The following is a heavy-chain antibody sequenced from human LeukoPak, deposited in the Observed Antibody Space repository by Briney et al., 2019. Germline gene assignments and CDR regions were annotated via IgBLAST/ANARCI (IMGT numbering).Heavy chain of an antibody. J-gene: IGHJ4*02. D-gene: IGHD5-18*01. V-gene: IGHV3-23*01. CDR1: GFTFSSYA. CDR3: AKEGDNADTAMPGWYFDY. CDR2: ISGSGGST. Sequence: PGGSLRLSCAASGFTFSSYAMSWVRQAPGKGLEWVSAISGSGGSTYYADSVKGRFTISRDNSKNTLYLQMNSLRAEDTAVYYCAKEGDNADTAMPGWYFDYWGQGTLVTVSS.